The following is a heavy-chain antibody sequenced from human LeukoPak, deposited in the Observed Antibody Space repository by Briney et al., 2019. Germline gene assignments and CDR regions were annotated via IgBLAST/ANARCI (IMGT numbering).Heavy chain of an antibody. CDR3: ARRHYYGSGNYKGNGMDV. V-gene: IGHV3-30*04. J-gene: IGHJ6*02. D-gene: IGHD3-10*01. Sequence: GASLRLSCAASGFTFSSYAFHWVRQAPGKGLEWVAVISPDGTSKKYADSVKGRFTISRDDSKNTVYLQMNSLSAEDTAVYYCARRHYYGSGNYKGNGMDVWGQGTTVTV. CDR2: ISPDGTSK. CDR1: GFTFSSYA.